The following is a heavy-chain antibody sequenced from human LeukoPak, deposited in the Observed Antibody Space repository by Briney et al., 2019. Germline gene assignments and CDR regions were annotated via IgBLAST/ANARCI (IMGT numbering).Heavy chain of an antibody. J-gene: IGHJ3*02. CDR1: GFTFDDYA. D-gene: IGHD2-2*01. CDR3: AKDRDQLLSSAFDI. Sequence: PGRSLRLSCAASGFTFDDYAMHWVRQAPGKGLEWVSGISWNSGSIGYADSVKGRFTISRDNAKNSLYLQINSLRAEDMALYYCAKDRDQLLSSAFDIWGQGTMVTVSS. V-gene: IGHV3-9*03. CDR2: ISWNSGSI.